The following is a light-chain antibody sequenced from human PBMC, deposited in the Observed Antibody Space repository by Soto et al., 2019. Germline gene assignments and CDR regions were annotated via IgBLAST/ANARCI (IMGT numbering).Light chain of an antibody. Sequence: QSALTQPASVSGSPGQSITISCTGTSSDVGGYNYVSWYQQHPGKAPKLTIYDVSNRPSGVSNRFSGSKSGNTASLTISGLQAEDEADYYCSSYTSSSTVLFGGGTQLIVL. CDR3: SSYTSSSTVL. CDR1: SSDVGGYNY. CDR2: DVS. V-gene: IGLV2-14*01. J-gene: IGLJ2*01.